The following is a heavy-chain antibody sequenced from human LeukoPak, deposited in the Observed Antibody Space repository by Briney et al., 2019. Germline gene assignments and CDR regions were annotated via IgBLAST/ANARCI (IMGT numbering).Heavy chain of an antibody. CDR1: GFTFSSYS. CDR2: ISSSSSYI. Sequence: PGGSLRLSCAASGFTFSSYSMNWVRQAPGKGLEWVSSISSSSSYIYYADSVKGRFTISRDSAKNSLYLQMNGLRAEDTAVYYCARDLGIAVASAFDIWGQGTMVTVSS. D-gene: IGHD6-19*01. V-gene: IGHV3-21*01. CDR3: ARDLGIAVASAFDI. J-gene: IGHJ3*02.